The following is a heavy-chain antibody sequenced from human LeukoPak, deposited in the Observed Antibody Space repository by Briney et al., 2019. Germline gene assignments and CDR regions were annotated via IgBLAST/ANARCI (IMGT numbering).Heavy chain of an antibody. D-gene: IGHD2-2*01. CDR2: ISSTSIYT. Sequence: SGGSLRLSCAASGFTFSDYYMNWIRQAPGKGLEWVSYISSTSIYTDYTDSVKGRFTISRDNAKNSLYLQMNSLRAEDTALYYCAKDSTLSGAAANFDYWGQGTPVTVSS. J-gene: IGHJ4*02. CDR1: GFTFSDYY. CDR3: AKDSTLSGAAANFDY. V-gene: IGHV3-11*05.